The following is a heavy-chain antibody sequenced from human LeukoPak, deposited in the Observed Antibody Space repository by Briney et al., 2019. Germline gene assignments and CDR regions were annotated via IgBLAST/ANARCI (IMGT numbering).Heavy chain of an antibody. D-gene: IGHD5-24*01. CDR3: ARRGGYSDY. V-gene: IGHV5-51*01. CDR1: GYTFSNHW. Sequence: GEPLKISCQGSGYTFSNHWIGWVRQMPGKGLEWMGIIYPDDSDTRYSPSFQGQVTISADKSISTAYLQWSSLKASDTAMYYCARRGGYSDYWGQGTLVTVSS. J-gene: IGHJ4*02. CDR2: IYPDDSDT.